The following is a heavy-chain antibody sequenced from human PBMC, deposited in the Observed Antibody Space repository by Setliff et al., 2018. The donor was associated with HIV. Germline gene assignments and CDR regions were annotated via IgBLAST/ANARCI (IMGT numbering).Heavy chain of an antibody. D-gene: IGHD1-1*01. V-gene: IGHV1-18*01. CDR3: AQLGMVDDFDY. CDR1: GYTFTSYG. Sequence: ASVKVSCKASGYTFTSYGISWVRQAPGQGLGWMGWISAYNGNTNYAQKFQGRVTMTTDTSTSTAYMELRSLRSDDTAVYYCAQLGMVDDFDYWGQGTLVTVSS. J-gene: IGHJ4*02. CDR2: ISAYNGNT.